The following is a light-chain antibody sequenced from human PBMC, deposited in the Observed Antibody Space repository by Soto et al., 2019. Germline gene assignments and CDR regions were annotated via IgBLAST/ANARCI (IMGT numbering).Light chain of an antibody. CDR1: QSISSW. CDR3: LQVANFPRT. J-gene: IGKJ1*01. V-gene: IGKV1-5*03. Sequence: DIQMTQSPSTLSASVGDRVTITCRASQSISSWLAWYQQKPGKAPKLLIYKASSLESGVPSRFSGSGSGTEFTLTISSLQSDDFATYYCLQVANFPRTFGQGTKVDIK. CDR2: KAS.